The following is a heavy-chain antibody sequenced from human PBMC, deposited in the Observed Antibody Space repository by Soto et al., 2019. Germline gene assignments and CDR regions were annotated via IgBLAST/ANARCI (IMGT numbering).Heavy chain of an antibody. CDR3: AKEGRFLEWLLQNDAFDI. V-gene: IGHV3-23*01. D-gene: IGHD3-3*01. J-gene: IGHJ3*02. CDR2: ISGSGGST. CDR1: GFTFSSYA. Sequence: GGSLRLSCAASGFTFSSYAMSWVRQAPGKGLEWVSAISGSGGSTYYADSVKGRFTISRDNSKNTLYLQMNSLRAEDTAVYYCAKEGRFLEWLLQNDAFDIWGQGTMVTVSS.